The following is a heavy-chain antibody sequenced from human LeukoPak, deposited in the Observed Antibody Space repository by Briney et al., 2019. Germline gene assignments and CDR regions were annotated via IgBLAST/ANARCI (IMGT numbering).Heavy chain of an antibody. J-gene: IGHJ4*02. V-gene: IGHV3-23*01. CDR2: LTESGST. Sequence: GGSLRLSCAASGFSFNNYAMSWVRQAPGRGLEWVSTLTESGSTYYADSVKGRFTMSRDNSKNTLSLQMNSLRAEDTAVYYCARVSEWLAIDYWGQGTLVTVSS. CDR3: ARVSEWLAIDY. CDR1: GFSFNNYA. D-gene: IGHD6-19*01.